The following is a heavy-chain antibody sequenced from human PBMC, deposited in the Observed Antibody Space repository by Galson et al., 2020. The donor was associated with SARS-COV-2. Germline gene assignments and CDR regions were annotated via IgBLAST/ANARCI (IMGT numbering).Heavy chain of an antibody. CDR2: ISAYNGNT. D-gene: IGHD3-22*01. Sequence: ASVKVSCTASGYTFTSYGISWVRQAPGQGLEWMGWISAYNGNTNYAQKLQGRVTMTTDTSTSTAYMKLRSLRSDDTAVYYCAREGGYYYDSSGLLDYWGQGTLVTVSS. V-gene: IGHV1-18*04. J-gene: IGHJ4*02. CDR1: GYTFTSYG. CDR3: AREGGYYYDSSGLLDY.